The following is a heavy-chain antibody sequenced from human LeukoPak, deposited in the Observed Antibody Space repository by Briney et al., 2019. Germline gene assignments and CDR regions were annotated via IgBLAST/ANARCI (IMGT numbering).Heavy chain of an antibody. J-gene: IGHJ5*02. Sequence: SETLSLTCAVSGGSISSSNWWSWVRQPPGKGLEWIGEIYHSGSTNYNPSLKSRVTISVDTSKNQFSLKLSSVTAADTAVYYCARCSRRGIAARPRGGCWFDPWGQGTLVTVSS. CDR2: IYHSGST. D-gene: IGHD6-6*01. CDR3: ARCSRRGIAARPRGGCWFDP. CDR1: GGSISSSNW. V-gene: IGHV4-4*02.